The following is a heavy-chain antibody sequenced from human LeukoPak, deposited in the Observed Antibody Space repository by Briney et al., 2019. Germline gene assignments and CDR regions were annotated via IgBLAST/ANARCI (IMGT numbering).Heavy chain of an antibody. CDR3: AGGGDY. CDR1: GFSFRSYE. Sequence: GGSLRLSCAASGFSFRSYEMSWVRQAPGKGLEWISYISSSGSTQHYADSVKGRFTISRDNARNSLYLQMNSLRAEDTVVYYCAGGGDYWGQGTLVTVSS. J-gene: IGHJ4*02. CDR2: ISSSGSTQ. V-gene: IGHV3-48*03.